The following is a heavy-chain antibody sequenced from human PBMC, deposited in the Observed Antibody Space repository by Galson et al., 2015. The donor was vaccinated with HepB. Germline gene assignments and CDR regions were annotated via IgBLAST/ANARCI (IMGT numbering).Heavy chain of an antibody. V-gene: IGHV3-66*01. J-gene: IGHJ2*01. CDR1: GFTVIGNY. Sequence: SLRLSCAASGFTVIGNYMAWVRQAPGTGLEWVSVVYRGGGRYYADSVQGRFTIFRDDSKNTLFLQMTSLRVEDTAVYYCAKSNRGLGSGHYGGGYFDLWGRGILVTVSS. D-gene: IGHD4-23*01. CDR2: VYRGGGR. CDR3: AKSNRGLGSGHYGGGYFDL.